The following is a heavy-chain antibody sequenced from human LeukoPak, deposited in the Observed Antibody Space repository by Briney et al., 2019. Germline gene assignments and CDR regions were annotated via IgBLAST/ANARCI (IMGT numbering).Heavy chain of an antibody. CDR2: INHSGSN. Sequence: SETLSLTCAVYGGSFSGYYWSWIRHPPGKGLEWLGEINHSGSNNYNPSLKRRVTISVDTSKNQFSLKLSSVTGADTAVYYCARGPYILLIAADAFDIWGQGTMVTVSS. CDR3: ARGPYILLIAADAFDI. CDR1: GGSFSGYY. D-gene: IGHD6-13*01. J-gene: IGHJ3*02. V-gene: IGHV4-34*01.